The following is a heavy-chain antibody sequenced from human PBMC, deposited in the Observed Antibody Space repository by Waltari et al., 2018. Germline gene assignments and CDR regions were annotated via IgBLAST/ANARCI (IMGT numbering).Heavy chain of an antibody. CDR3: ARGPRVGYCSGGSCYCDY. CDR2: INWNGGST. V-gene: IGHV3-20*04. D-gene: IGHD2-15*01. Sequence: EVQLVESGGGVVRPGGSLRLSCAASGFTFDDYGMSWVRQAPGKGLEWVSGINWNGGSTGYADSVKGRFTISRDNAKNSLYLQMNSLRAEDTALYYCARGPRVGYCSGGSCYCDYWGQGTLVTVSS. CDR1: GFTFDDYG. J-gene: IGHJ4*02.